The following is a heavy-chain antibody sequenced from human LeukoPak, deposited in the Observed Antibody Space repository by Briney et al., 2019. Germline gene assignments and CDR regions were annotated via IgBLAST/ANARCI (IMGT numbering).Heavy chain of an antibody. V-gene: IGHV4-59*01. CDR2: IYYSGTT. CDR1: GGSISNYY. Sequence: PSETLPLTRTVSGGSISNYYWSWIRQPPGKGLEWIGYIYYSGTTNYNPSLKSRVTISVDTSKNQFSLKLNSVTAADTAVYYCARGVYIAAAQYGYWGQGTLVTVSS. CDR3: ARGVYIAAAQYGY. D-gene: IGHD6-13*01. J-gene: IGHJ4*02.